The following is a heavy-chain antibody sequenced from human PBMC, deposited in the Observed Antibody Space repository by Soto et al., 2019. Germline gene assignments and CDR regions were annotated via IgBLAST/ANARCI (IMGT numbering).Heavy chain of an antibody. CDR2: INHSGST. J-gene: IGHJ5*02. V-gene: IGHV4-34*01. CDR1: GGSFSGYY. CDR3: ARGNYDILTGYRNWFDP. D-gene: IGHD3-9*01. Sequence: QVQLQQWGAGLLKPSETLSLTCAVYGGSFSGYYWSWIRQPPGKGLEWIGEINHSGSTNYNPSLKSRVNISVETSKNQFSLKLSYVTAADTAVYYCARGNYDILTGYRNWFDPWGQGTLVTVSS.